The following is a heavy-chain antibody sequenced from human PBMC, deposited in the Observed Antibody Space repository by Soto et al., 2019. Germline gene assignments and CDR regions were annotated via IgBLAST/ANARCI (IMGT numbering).Heavy chain of an antibody. CDR1: GFTFTSSA. CDR3: AAERDDYGDYVYGY. CDR2: IVVGSGNT. J-gene: IGHJ4*02. D-gene: IGHD4-17*01. V-gene: IGHV1-58*01. Sequence: QMQLVQSGPEVKKPGTSVKVSCKASGFTFTSSAVQWVRQARGQRLEWIGWIVVGSGNTNYAQKFQERGTITRDMSTSTAYMELSSLRSEDTAVYYCAAERDDYGDYVYGYWGQGTLVTVSS.